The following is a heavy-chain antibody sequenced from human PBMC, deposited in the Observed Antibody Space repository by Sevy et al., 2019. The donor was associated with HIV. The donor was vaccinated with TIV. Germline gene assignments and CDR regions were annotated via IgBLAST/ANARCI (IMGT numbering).Heavy chain of an antibody. V-gene: IGHV1-2*02. J-gene: IGHJ3*02. CDR3: ASPDTAMANDAFDI. D-gene: IGHD5-18*01. CDR1: GYTFTGYY. Sequence: ASVKVSCKASGYTFTGYYMHWVRQAPGQGLEWMGWINPNSGGTNYAQKFQGRVTMTRDTSISTAYMELSRLRSDDTAVYYCASPDTAMANDAFDIWGLGTMVTVSS. CDR2: INPNSGGT.